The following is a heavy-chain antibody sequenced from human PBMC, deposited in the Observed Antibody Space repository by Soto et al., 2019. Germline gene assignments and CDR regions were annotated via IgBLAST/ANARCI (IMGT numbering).Heavy chain of an antibody. V-gene: IGHV3-15*07. J-gene: IGHJ6*02. Sequence: PGGSLRLSCAASGFTFSNAWMNWVRQAPGKGLEWVGRIKSKTDGGTTDYAAPVKGRFTISRDDSKNTLYLQMNSLKTEDTAVYYCTTDYGSDVYGMDVWGQGTTVTVSS. D-gene: IGHD3-10*01. CDR3: TTDYGSDVYGMDV. CDR2: IKSKTDGGTT. CDR1: GFTFSNAW.